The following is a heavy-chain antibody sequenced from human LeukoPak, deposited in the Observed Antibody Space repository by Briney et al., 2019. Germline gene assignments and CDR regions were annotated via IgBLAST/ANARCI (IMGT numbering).Heavy chain of an antibody. D-gene: IGHD5-12*01. Sequence: PGGSLRLSCAASGFTVSRYAMIWVRQAPGKGLEWVSTVTGGGGNTYYADSVKGRFTISRDNSKNTVYLQMSSLRAEDTAVYYCAKDAENPSGHHDASDIWGQGTMVTVSS. CDR2: VTGGGGNT. CDR3: AKDAENPSGHHDASDI. J-gene: IGHJ3*02. CDR1: GFTVSRYA. V-gene: IGHV3-23*01.